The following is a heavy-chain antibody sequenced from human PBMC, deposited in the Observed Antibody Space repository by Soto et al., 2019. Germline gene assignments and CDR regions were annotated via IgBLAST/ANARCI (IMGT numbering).Heavy chain of an antibody. CDR3: ARDFSGSGTLSGPSDY. J-gene: IGHJ4*01. CDR2: INPNSGGT. V-gene: IGHV1-2*04. CDR1: GYTFIGYY. Sequence: ASVKVSCKASGYTFIGYYMHWVRQAPGQGLEWMGWINPNSGGTNYAQKLQGWVTMTRDTSISTAYMELSRLKSDDTAVYYCARDFSGSGTLSGPSDYWGHGTLVTVSS. D-gene: IGHD3-10*01.